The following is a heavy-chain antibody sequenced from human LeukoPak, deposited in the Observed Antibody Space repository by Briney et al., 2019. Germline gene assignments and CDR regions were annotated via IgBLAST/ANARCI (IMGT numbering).Heavy chain of an antibody. J-gene: IGHJ3*02. CDR3: ARDSRRELLHAFDI. Sequence: SETLSLTCTVSGGSISTYYWSWIRQPPGKGLEWIAYIDYSASTNYNPSLKSRVTISVDTSKNQFSLKPSSVTAADTAVYYCARDSRRELLHAFDIWGQGTMVTVSS. CDR2: IDYSAST. D-gene: IGHD1-26*01. CDR1: GGSISTYY. V-gene: IGHV4-59*01.